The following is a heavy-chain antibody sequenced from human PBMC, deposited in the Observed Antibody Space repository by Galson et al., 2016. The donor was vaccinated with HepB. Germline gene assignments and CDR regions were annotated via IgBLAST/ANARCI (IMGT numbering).Heavy chain of an antibody. Sequence: SLRLSCAASGFRSDDYYISWIRQTQGKGLEWISFISASGSIRHNADSVNGRFTISRDIARNSVHLQMSGLTVEDTALYYCARHYCDASGHPNYLTHWGQGTPVTVSS. D-gene: IGHD3-22*01. J-gene: IGHJ4*02. CDR3: ARHYCDASGHPNYLTH. CDR1: GFRSDDYY. CDR2: ISASGSIR. V-gene: IGHV3-11*04.